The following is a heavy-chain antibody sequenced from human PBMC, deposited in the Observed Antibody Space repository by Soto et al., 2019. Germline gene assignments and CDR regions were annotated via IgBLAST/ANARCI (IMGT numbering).Heavy chain of an antibody. Sequence: SVKVSCKASGGTFSSYAISWVRQAPGQGLEWMGGIIPIFGTANYAQKFQVRVTITADKSTSTAYMELSSLRSEDTAVYYCARDQDIVVVPAAIDYYYGRDVWGQGTTVTVSS. CDR2: IIPIFGTA. CDR3: ARDQDIVVVPAAIDYYYGRDV. J-gene: IGHJ6*02. D-gene: IGHD2-2*02. V-gene: IGHV1-69*06. CDR1: GGTFSSYA.